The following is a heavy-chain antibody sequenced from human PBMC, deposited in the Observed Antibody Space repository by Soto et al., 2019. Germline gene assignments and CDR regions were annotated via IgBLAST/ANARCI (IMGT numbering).Heavy chain of an antibody. CDR3: ARCSYSSSCAFDI. CDR1: GGTFSSYT. J-gene: IGHJ3*02. D-gene: IGHD6-13*01. Sequence: GASVKVSCKASGGTFSSYTISWVRQAPGQGLEWMGRIIPILGIANYAQKFQGRVTITAGKSTSTAYMELSSLRSEDTAVYYCARCSYSSSCAFDIWGQGTMVTVSS. CDR2: IIPILGIA. V-gene: IGHV1-69*02.